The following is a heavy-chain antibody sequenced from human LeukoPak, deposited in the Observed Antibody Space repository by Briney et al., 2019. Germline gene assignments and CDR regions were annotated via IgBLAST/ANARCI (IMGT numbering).Heavy chain of an antibody. CDR1: GGSFSGYY. CDR2: INHSGST. J-gene: IGHJ5*02. V-gene: IGHV4-34*01. D-gene: IGHD6-6*01. CDR3: ARGVAAQILNWFDP. Sequence: SETLSPTCAVYGGSFSGYYWSWIRQPPGKGLEWIGEINHSGSTNYNPSLKSRVTISVDTSKNQFSLKLSSVTAADTAVYYCARGVAAQILNWFDPWGQGTLVTVSS.